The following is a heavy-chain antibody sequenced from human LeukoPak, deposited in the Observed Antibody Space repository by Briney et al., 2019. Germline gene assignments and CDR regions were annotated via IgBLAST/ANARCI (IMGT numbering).Heavy chain of an antibody. J-gene: IGHJ6*03. Sequence: SQTLSLTCTVSGGSISSGSYYWSWIRQPAGKGLEWIGRIYTSGSTNYNPSLKSRVTISVDTSKNQFSLKLSSVTAADTAVYYCARVVEQQPIYYYYMDVWGKGTTVTVSS. CDR2: IYTSGST. CDR1: GGSISSGSYY. CDR3: ARVVEQQPIYYYYMDV. D-gene: IGHD6-13*01. V-gene: IGHV4-61*02.